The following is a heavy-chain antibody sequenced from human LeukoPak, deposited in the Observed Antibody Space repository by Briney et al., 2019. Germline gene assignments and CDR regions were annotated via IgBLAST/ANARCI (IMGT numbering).Heavy chain of an antibody. D-gene: IGHD3-22*01. CDR1: GGSISSGGYY. Sequence: SETLSLTCTVSGGSISSGGYYWSWIRQHPGKGLEWIGYIYYSGSTYYNPSLKSRVTISVDTSKNQFSLKLSSVTAADTAVYYCARAPDYYDSSGYSAYFDYWGQGTLVTVSS. J-gene: IGHJ4*02. CDR2: IYYSGST. CDR3: ARAPDYYDSSGYSAYFDY. V-gene: IGHV4-31*03.